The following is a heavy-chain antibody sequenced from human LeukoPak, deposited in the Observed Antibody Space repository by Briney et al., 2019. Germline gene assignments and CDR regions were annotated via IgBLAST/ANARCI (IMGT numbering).Heavy chain of an antibody. D-gene: IGHD3-16*01. Sequence: SETLSLTCTVSGGSISSYYWSWIRQPPGKGLEWIGYIYYSGSTNYNPSLKSRVTISVDTSKNQFSLKLSSVTAADTAVYYCARGRYDYVWGSYHRGFDYWGQGTLVTVSS. CDR3: ARGRYDYVWGSYHRGFDY. CDR1: GGSISSYY. CDR2: IYYSGST. J-gene: IGHJ4*02. V-gene: IGHV4-59*12.